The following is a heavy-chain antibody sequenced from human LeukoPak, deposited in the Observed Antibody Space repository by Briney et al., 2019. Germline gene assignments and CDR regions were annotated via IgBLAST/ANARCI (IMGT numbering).Heavy chain of an antibody. CDR1: GYNFIGYF. Sequence: ASVRVSCKTSGYNFIGYFIHWVRQAPGQGLEWMGWIDPHSGDTAYANKFQGRVTLTRDTPTTTVYMESNSLRSDDTAVYFCARVRGGYCTGDRCYGDFFFDNWGQGTLVTVTS. D-gene: IGHD2-15*01. V-gene: IGHV1-2*02. CDR3: ARVRGGYCTGDRCYGDFFFDN. CDR2: IDPHSGDT. J-gene: IGHJ4*02.